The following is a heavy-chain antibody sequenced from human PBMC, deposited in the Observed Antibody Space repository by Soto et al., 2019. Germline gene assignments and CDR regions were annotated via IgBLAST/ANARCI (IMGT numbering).Heavy chain of an antibody. D-gene: IGHD2-15*01. J-gene: IGHJ6*02. CDR3: ARELVVVAATPSYYYYYYGMDV. V-gene: IGHV1-69*13. CDR2: IIPIFGTA. Sequence: SVKVSCKASGGTFSSYAISWVRQAPGQGLEWMGGIIPIFGTANYAQKFQGRVTITADESTSTAYMELSSLRSEDTAVYYCARELVVVAATPSYYYYYYGMDVWG. CDR1: GGTFSSYA.